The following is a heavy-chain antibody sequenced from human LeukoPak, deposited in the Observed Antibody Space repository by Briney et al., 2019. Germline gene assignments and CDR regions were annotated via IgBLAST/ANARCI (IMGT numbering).Heavy chain of an antibody. Sequence: GGSLRLSCAASGFSLSSYAMSWVRQAPGKGLEWVSTISGSGASTYYTDSVKGRFTISRDNSKNILYLQMNSLRAEDTAVYYCAKDMITFGGVIARSAFDIWGQGTMVIVSS. V-gene: IGHV3-23*01. CDR1: GFSLSSYA. CDR3: AKDMITFGGVIARSAFDI. D-gene: IGHD3-16*02. CDR2: ISGSGAST. J-gene: IGHJ3*02.